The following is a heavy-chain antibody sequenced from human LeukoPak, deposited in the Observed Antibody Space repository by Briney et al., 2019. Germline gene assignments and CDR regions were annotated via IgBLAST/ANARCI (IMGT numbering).Heavy chain of an antibody. V-gene: IGHV3-21*01. J-gene: IGHJ4*02. Sequence: GGSLRLSCAASGFTFSSYSMNWVRQAPGKGLEWVSSISSSSSYIYYADSVKGRFTISRDNAKNSLYLQLNSLRAEDTAVYYCASSLAMTTWDYWGQGTLVTVSS. D-gene: IGHD4-17*01. CDR1: GFTFSSYS. CDR3: ASSLAMTTWDY. CDR2: ISSSSSYI.